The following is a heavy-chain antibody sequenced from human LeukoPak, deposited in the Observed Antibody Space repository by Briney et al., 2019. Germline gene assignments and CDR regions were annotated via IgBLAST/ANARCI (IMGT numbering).Heavy chain of an antibody. J-gene: IGHJ4*02. Sequence: SETLSLTCTVSGGSISSYYWSWIRQPPGKGLEWIGYIYYSGSTNYNPSLKSRVTISVDTSKNQFSLKLSSVTAADTAVYYCARGTLYYYGSGSYSYFDYWGQGTLVTVSS. D-gene: IGHD3-10*01. V-gene: IGHV4-59*08. CDR3: ARGTLYYYGSGSYSYFDY. CDR2: IYYSGST. CDR1: GGSISSYY.